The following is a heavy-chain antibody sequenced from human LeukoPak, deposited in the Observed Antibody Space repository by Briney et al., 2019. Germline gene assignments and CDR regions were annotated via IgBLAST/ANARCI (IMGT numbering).Heavy chain of an antibody. CDR3: ARARGVYSSSSRWFDP. CDR2: INHSGST. D-gene: IGHD6-6*01. CDR1: GGSFSGYY. V-gene: IGHV4-34*01. Sequence: KSSETLSLTCAVYGGSFSGYYWSWLRQPPGKGLEWIGEINHSGSTNYNPSLKSRVTISVDTSKNQFSLNLSSVTAADTAVYYCARARGVYSSSSRWFDPWGQGTLVTVSS. J-gene: IGHJ5*02.